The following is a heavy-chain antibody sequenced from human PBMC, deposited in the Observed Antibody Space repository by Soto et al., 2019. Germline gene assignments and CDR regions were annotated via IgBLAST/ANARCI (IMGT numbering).Heavy chain of an antibody. CDR2: IYPGDSDT. D-gene: IGHD5-18*01. J-gene: IGHJ4*02. CDR1: GYSFTSYW. Sequence: GESLKISCKGSGYSFTSYWIGWVRQMPGKGLEWMGIIYPGDSDTRYSPSFQGQVTISADKSISTAYLQWGSLKASDTAMYYCARPSVEDTAMVEFDYWGQGTLVTVSS. V-gene: IGHV5-51*01. CDR3: ARPSVEDTAMVEFDY.